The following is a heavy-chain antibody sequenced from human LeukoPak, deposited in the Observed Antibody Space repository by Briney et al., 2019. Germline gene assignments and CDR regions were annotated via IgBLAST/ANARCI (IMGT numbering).Heavy chain of an antibody. Sequence: WGSLRLSCAASGVTLRNYAMTWIRQAPGKGLQWVSVISGDGESTYYADSVRGRFTISRDNSKNTMYLQMNNLRAEDTAIYYCAKDRDCSSTGCYVFANWGQGTLVPVSS. J-gene: IGHJ4*02. D-gene: IGHD2-2*01. CDR3: AKDRDCSSTGCYVFAN. V-gene: IGHV3-23*01. CDR2: ISGDGEST. CDR1: GVTLRNYA.